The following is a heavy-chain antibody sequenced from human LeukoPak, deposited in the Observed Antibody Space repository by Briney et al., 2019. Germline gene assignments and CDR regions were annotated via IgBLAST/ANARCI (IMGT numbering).Heavy chain of an antibody. D-gene: IGHD3-9*01. Sequence: SETLSLTCTASGDSISSSNYYWGWIRQPPGKGPEWIGSIYYSGTTYHNPSLKSRVTISVDTSRNQFSLKVSSVTDADTAVYYCARQRRYDYYMDVWGKGTTVTVSS. CDR1: GDSISSSNYY. CDR2: IYYSGTT. V-gene: IGHV4-39*01. J-gene: IGHJ6*03. CDR3: ARQRRYDYYMDV.